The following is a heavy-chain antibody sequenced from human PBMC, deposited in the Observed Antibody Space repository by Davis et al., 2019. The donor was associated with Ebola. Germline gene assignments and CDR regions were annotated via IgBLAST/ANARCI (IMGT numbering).Heavy chain of an antibody. V-gene: IGHV3-64D*08. CDR2: IRSDGINT. J-gene: IGHJ4*02. D-gene: IGHD1-26*01. CDR1: GFTFSSHT. CDR3: VKGIVGTAKVY. Sequence: GGSLRLSCSASGFTFSSHTMHWVRQAPGKGLECVSAIRSDGINTYYADSVKGRFTISRDNSKNILYLQMSSLRAEDTAVYYCVKGIVGTAKVYWGQGTLVTVSS.